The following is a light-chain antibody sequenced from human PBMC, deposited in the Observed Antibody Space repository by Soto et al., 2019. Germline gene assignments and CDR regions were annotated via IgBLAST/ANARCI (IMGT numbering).Light chain of an antibody. J-gene: IGKJ4*01. CDR1: QSLTNNY. CDR3: QQYGSSLPVT. CDR2: AAS. Sequence: EIVLTQSPGTLSLSPGERATLSCRASQSLTNNYLAWYQQTPGQPPRLLIYAASSRATGIPDRFSGSGSGTDFTLTISRLQPEDFAVYYCQQYGSSLPVTFGGGTNVEIK. V-gene: IGKV3-20*01.